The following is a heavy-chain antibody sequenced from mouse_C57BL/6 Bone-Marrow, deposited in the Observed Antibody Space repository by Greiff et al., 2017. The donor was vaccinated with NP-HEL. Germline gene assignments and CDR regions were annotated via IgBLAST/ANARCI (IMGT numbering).Heavy chain of an antibody. J-gene: IGHJ1*03. D-gene: IGHD1-1*01. CDR1: GYSITSDY. CDR3: ARYYYGSSYWYFDV. CDR2: ISYSGST. Sequence: VQLKESGPGLAKPSQTLSLTCSVTGYSITSDYWNWIRKFPGNKLEYMGYISYSGSTYYNPSLKSRISITRDTSKNQYYLQLNSVTTEDTVTYYCARYYYGSSYWYFDVWGTGTTVTVSS. V-gene: IGHV3-8*01.